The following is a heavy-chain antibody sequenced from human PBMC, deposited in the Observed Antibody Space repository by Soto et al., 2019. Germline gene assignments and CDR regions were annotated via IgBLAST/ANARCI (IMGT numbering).Heavy chain of an antibody. Sequence: QVQLVQSGAEVKKPGSSVKVSCKASGGTFSSYTISWVRQAPGQGLEWMGRIIPILGIANYAQKFQGRVTITAGKATSTAYMELSSLRSEDTAVYYCARGPGSSSGPPYGAYFDYWGQGTLVTVSS. J-gene: IGHJ4*02. CDR2: IIPILGIA. D-gene: IGHD6-6*01. CDR3: ARGPGSSSGPPYGAYFDY. V-gene: IGHV1-69*02. CDR1: GGTFSSYT.